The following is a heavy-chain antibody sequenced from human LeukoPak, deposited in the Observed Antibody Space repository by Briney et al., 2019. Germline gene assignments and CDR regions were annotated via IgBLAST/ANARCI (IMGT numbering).Heavy chain of an antibody. V-gene: IGHV3-48*03. J-gene: IGHJ1*01. D-gene: IGHD3-22*01. Sequence: GGSLRLSCAASGFTFSHYEMNWVRQAPGKGLEFIAYISHSGNIIYYADSVKGRFTISRDNAKNSLDLQMNSLRGEDTAVYYCTQGMNYDSSAYWHQRWGQGTLVTVSS. CDR1: GFTFSHYE. CDR3: TQGMNYDSSAYWHQR. CDR2: ISHSGNII.